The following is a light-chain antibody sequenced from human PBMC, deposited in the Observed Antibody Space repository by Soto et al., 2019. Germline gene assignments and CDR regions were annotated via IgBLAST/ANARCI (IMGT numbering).Light chain of an antibody. CDR2: AAS. CDR1: QSISTY. V-gene: IGKV1-39*01. CDR3: QQTYFTPVT. Sequence: DIQMTQSPSSLSASVGDRATITCRTSQSISTYLHWYQQKPGKAPNLLIYAASSLQSGVPSRFSGSGSGTDFTLTINSLQPEDFATYYCQQTYFTPVTFGQGTKVDIK. J-gene: IGKJ2*01.